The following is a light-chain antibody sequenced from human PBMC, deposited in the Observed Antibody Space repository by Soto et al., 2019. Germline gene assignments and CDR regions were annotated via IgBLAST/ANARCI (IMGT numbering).Light chain of an antibody. V-gene: IGKV3-20*01. CDR3: QQYDNSPLT. J-gene: IGKJ4*01. Sequence: EIVLTQSPGTLSLSPGERATLSCKASQSVSSNYLAWYQQKPGQAPRLLIYGVSRRATGIPDRFSGSGSGTDFTLTISRLEPEDFAVYYCQQYDNSPLTFGGGTKVEIK. CDR1: QSVSSNY. CDR2: GVS.